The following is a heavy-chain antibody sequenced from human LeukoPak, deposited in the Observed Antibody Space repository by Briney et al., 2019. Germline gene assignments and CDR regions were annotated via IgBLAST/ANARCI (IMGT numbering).Heavy chain of an antibody. CDR1: GGSISSGSYY. J-gene: IGHJ4*02. Sequence: SETLSLTCTVSGGSISSGSYYWSWIRQPAGKGLEWIGRIYTSGSTNYNPSLKSRVTISVDTSKNQFSLKLSSVTAADTAVYYCARGPRSELSILWWAPLDYWGQGTLVTVSS. D-gene: IGHD2-21*01. CDR3: ARGPRSELSILWWAPLDY. V-gene: IGHV4-61*02. CDR2: IYTSGST.